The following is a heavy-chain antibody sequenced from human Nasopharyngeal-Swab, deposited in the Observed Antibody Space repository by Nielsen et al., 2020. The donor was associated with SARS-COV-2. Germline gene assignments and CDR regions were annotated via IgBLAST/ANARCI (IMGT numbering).Heavy chain of an antibody. D-gene: IGHD1-26*01. CDR2: ISVTSRYT. CDR3: ATHRSIVGATFDY. V-gene: IGHV3-21*01. Sequence: GESLKISCAGSGFTFSSYTMNWVRQAPGKGLELVSSISVTSRYTHYADSVKGRFTISRDNAKNSLYLQMNSLRAEDTAVYYCATHRSIVGATFDYWGQGTLVTVSS. CDR1: GFTFSSYT. J-gene: IGHJ4*02.